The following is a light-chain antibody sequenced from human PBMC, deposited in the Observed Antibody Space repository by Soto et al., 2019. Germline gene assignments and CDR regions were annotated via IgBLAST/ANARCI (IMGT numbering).Light chain of an antibody. CDR2: WTS. J-gene: IGKJ1*01. CDR1: QSILYSSNNKNY. Sequence: DIVMTQSPDSLAVSLGERATINCKSSQSILYSSNNKNYLAWYQQKPGQPPKLLIYWTSTRESGVPDRFSGSGSGTDFTLTISSLQAEDGAGYYCQQYYSTPTFGQGTKVEI. V-gene: IGKV4-1*01. CDR3: QQYYSTPT.